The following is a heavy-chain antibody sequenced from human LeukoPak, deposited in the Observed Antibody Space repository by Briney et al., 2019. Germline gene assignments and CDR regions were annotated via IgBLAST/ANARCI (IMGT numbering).Heavy chain of an antibody. Sequence: PSETLSLTCTVSGGSISGSSYYWGWIRQPPGKGLEWIGEINHSGSTNYNPSLKSRVTISVYTSKNQFSLKLSSVTAADTALYFCARGPPPITIFGVVIKRSYYGMDVWGQGTTVTVSS. CDR1: GGSISGSSYY. D-gene: IGHD3-3*01. J-gene: IGHJ6*02. CDR2: INHSGST. CDR3: ARGPPPITIFGVVIKRSYYGMDV. V-gene: IGHV4-39*07.